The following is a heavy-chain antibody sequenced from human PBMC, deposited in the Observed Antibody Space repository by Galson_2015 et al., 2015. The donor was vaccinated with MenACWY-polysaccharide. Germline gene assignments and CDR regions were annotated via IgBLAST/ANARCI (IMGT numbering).Heavy chain of an antibody. D-gene: IGHD5-24*01. CDR2: INGAGSTT. Sequence: SLRLSCAASEFTFSGYWMHWVRHAPGKGLVWVSRINGAGSTTSCADSVKGRFTISRDNAQHMLHLQMNSLRAEDTAVYYCARGGDGYGNFDYWGQGILVTVSS. CDR1: EFTFSGYW. CDR3: ARGGDGYGNFDY. J-gene: IGHJ4*02. V-gene: IGHV3-74*01.